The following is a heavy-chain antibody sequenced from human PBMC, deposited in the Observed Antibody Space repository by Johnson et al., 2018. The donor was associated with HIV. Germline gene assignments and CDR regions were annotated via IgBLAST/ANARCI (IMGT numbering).Heavy chain of an antibody. Sequence: VQLVESGGGFIQAGRSLRLSCAASGFTFDDYAMHWVRQAPGKGLEWVSGLSWNSGSIGYADSVKGLFTISRDNAKSSLYLQMNSLRAEDTAFYYCAKHRGFDWFLDAFDIWGLGTMVTVSS. CDR3: AKHRGFDWFLDAFDI. V-gene: IGHV3-9*01. CDR2: LSWNSGSI. D-gene: IGHD3-9*01. J-gene: IGHJ3*02. CDR1: GFTFDDYA.